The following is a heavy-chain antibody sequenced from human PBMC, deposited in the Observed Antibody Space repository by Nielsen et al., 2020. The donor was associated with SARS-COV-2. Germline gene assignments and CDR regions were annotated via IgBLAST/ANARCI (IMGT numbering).Heavy chain of an antibody. D-gene: IGHD2-15*01. J-gene: IGHJ4*02. V-gene: IGHV3-30*18. CDR3: AKDWTAIVVVPSGGVDY. Sequence: GESLKISCAASGFTFSTYGMHWVRQAPGKGLEWVAAISYDGSNKYYVDSVKGRFTISRDNSKNTPYLQMSSPREEDTAVYYCAKDWTAIVVVPSGGVDYWGQGTLVTVSS. CDR1: GFTFSTYG. CDR2: ISYDGSNK.